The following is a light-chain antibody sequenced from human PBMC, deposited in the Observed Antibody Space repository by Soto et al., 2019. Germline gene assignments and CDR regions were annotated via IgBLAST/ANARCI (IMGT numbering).Light chain of an antibody. CDR1: QSISNS. V-gene: IGKV1-33*01. J-gene: IGKJ5*01. CDR2: DAS. Sequence: DIQMTQSPSSLSASVGDRVTITCRASQSISNSLNWYQQKPGKAPKVLIYDASSLETGVPSRFSGSGSGTDFTFTISSLQPEDIATHYCQQYDNLPPKITFGQGTRLEIK. CDR3: QQYDNLPPKIT.